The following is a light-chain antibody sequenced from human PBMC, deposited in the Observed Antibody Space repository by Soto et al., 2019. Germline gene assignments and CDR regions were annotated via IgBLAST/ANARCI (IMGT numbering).Light chain of an antibody. CDR1: SGSIASDC. J-gene: IGLJ3*02. V-gene: IGLV6-57*03. CDR2: EDN. Sequence: NFMLTQPHSVSESPGKAVTISCTHSSGSIASDCVQWYQQRPGSAPTSVIYEDNLSPPGVPDRLSGSIDRSSKSASLTISGLKTEDEADYYCQSYDTCNRVFGGGTKLTVL. CDR3: QSYDTCNRV.